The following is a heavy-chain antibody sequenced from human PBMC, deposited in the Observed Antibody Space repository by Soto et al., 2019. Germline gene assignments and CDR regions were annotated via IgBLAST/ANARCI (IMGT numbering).Heavy chain of an antibody. J-gene: IGHJ6*02. CDR1: GFTFSNAW. V-gene: IGHV3-15*01. CDR3: TTVGIAAAGTPKHYYYGMDV. CDR2: IKSKTDGGTT. Sequence: EVQLVESGGGLVKPGGSLRLSCAASGFTFSNAWMSWVRQAPGKGLEWVGRIKSKTDGGTTDYAAPVKGRFTISRDDSKNTLYLQMNSLKTEDTAVYYCTTVGIAAAGTPKHYYYGMDVWGQGTTVTVSS. D-gene: IGHD6-13*01.